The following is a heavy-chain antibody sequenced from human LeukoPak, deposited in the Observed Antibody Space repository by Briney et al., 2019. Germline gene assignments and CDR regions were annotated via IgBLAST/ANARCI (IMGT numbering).Heavy chain of an antibody. J-gene: IGHJ4*02. CDR1: GFTFSSYE. CDR3: AARYQLPSPQWLDY. V-gene: IGHV3-48*03. CDR2: ISSSGSTI. Sequence: GGSLRLSCAASGFTFSSYEMNWVRQAPGKGLEWVSYISSSGSTIYYADSVKGRFTISRDNAKNSLYLQMNSLRAEDTAVYYFAARYQLPSPQWLDYGGQGPLATV. D-gene: IGHD2-2*01.